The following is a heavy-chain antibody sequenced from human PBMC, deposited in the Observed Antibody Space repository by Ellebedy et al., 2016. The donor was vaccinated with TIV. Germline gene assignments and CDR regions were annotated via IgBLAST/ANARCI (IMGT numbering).Heavy chain of an antibody. CDR1: GFTFSSYS. CDR2: ITSSSDYI. Sequence: GESLKISXAASGFTFSSYSMNWVRQAPGKGLEWVSSITSSSDYIYSADSMKGRFTISRDNAKNSLYLQMNSLRVEDTAVYYCARDPPHCTNGACYTMDHWGQGTLVTVSS. J-gene: IGHJ4*02. D-gene: IGHD2-8*01. V-gene: IGHV3-21*01. CDR3: ARDPPHCTNGACYTMDH.